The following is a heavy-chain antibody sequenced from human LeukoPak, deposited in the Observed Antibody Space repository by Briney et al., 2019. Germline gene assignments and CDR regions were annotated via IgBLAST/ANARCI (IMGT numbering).Heavy chain of an antibody. Sequence: SETLSLTCTVSGVSISSYYWSWIRQPPGKGLEWIGYIYTSGSTNYNPSLKSRVTISVDTSKNQFSLKLSSVTAADTAVYYCARTVTTARFFDYWGQGTLVTVSS. CDR2: IYTSGST. J-gene: IGHJ4*02. V-gene: IGHV4-4*09. D-gene: IGHD4-17*01. CDR3: ARTVTTARFFDY. CDR1: GVSISSYY.